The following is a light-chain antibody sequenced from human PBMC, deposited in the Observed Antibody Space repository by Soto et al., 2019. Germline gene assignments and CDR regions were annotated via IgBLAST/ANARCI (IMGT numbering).Light chain of an antibody. Sequence: EVVMTQSPATLSVSPRERATLSCRASQSVRSHLAWYQQKPGQAPSLLIFGASTRATGVPARFSGSESGTEFTLTISSLQSEDVALYFCQQYNDWPRTFGGGTKVDIK. CDR3: QQYNDWPRT. V-gene: IGKV3-15*01. J-gene: IGKJ4*01. CDR1: QSVRSH. CDR2: GAS.